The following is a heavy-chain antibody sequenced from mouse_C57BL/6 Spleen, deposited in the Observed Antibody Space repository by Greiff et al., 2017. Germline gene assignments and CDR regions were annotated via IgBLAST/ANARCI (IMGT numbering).Heavy chain of an antibody. CDR2: ISNGGGST. D-gene: IGHD2-1*01. CDR1: GFTFSDYY. CDR3: ARLSMVTTRYYAMDY. V-gene: IGHV5-12*01. J-gene: IGHJ4*01. Sequence: VQGVESGGGLVQPGGSLKLSCAASGFTFSDYYMYWVRQTPEKRLEWVAYISNGGGSTYYPDTVKGRFTITRDNAKSTLYLQMSRLKSEDAAMYYCARLSMVTTRYYAMDYWGQGTSVTVSS.